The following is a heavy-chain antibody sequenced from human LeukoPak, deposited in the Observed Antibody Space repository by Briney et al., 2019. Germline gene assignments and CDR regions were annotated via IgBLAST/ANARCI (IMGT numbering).Heavy chain of an antibody. D-gene: IGHD2-2*01. CDR2: IYTSGST. V-gene: IGHV4-59*10. J-gene: IGHJ3*02. CDR1: GGSFSGYY. CDR3: ARSPLGYCSSTSCPEYASSNDAFDI. Sequence: SETLSLTCAVYGGSFSGYYWSWIRQPAGKGLEWIGRIYTSGSTNYNPSLKSRVTMSVDTSKNQFSLKLSSVTAADTAVYYCARSPLGYCSSTSCPEYASSNDAFDIWGQGTMVTVSS.